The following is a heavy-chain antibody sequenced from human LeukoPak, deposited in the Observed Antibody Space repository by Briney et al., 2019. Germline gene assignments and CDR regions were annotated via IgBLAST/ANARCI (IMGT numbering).Heavy chain of an antibody. CDR1: GGSISSSNW. J-gene: IGHJ5*02. CDR3: ARDWETGWFDP. D-gene: IGHD3-9*01. CDR2: IYHSGST. V-gene: IGHV4-4*02. Sequence: PSETLSLTCAVSGGSISSSNWWSWVRQPPGKGLEWIGEIYHSGSTNYNPSLKSRATISVDKSKNQFSLKLSSVTAADTAVYYCARDWETGWFDPWGQGTLVTVSS.